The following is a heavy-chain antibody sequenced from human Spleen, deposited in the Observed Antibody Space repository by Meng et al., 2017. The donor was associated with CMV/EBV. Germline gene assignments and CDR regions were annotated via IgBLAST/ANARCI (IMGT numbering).Heavy chain of an antibody. V-gene: IGHV1-18*01. D-gene: IGHD3-16*02. CDR2: VSAYNGNT. J-gene: IGHJ5*02. CDR3: ARVDYVWGSYRPNWFDP. CDR1: YTFTNSG. Sequence: YTFTNSGISWVRQAPGQGLEWMGWVSAYNGNTNYAQKLQGRVTMTTDTSTSTAYMELRSLRSDDTAVYYCARVDYVWGSYRPNWFDPWGQGTLVTVSS.